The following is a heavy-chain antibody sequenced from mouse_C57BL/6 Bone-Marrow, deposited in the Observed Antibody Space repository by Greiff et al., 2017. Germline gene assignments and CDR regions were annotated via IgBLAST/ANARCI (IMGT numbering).Heavy chain of an antibody. V-gene: IGHV1-64*01. CDR2: IHPNSGST. CDR1: GYTFTSYW. D-gene: IGHD2-12*01. Sequence: QVQLQQPGAELVKPGASVKLSCKASGYTFTSYWMHWVKRRPGQGLEWIGMIHPNSGSTNYNEKFKSKATLTVDKSSSTAYMQLSSLTSEDSAVYYCARGGSYYSFFYAMDYWGQGTSVTVSS. J-gene: IGHJ4*01. CDR3: ARGGSYYSFFYAMDY.